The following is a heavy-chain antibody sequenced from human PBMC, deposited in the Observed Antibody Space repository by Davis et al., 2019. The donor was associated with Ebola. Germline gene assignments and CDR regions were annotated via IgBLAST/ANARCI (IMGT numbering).Heavy chain of an antibody. CDR3: ARVAISYYYDSSGYHTHPHYFDY. CDR2: IYYSGST. Sequence: SETLSLTCTVSGGSISSGDYYWSWIRQHPGKGLEWIGYIYYSGSTYYNPSLKSRVTISVDTSKNQFSLKLRSVTAADTAVYYCARVAISYYYDSSGYHTHPHYFDYWGQGTLVTVSS. J-gene: IGHJ4*02. D-gene: IGHD3-22*01. V-gene: IGHV4-31*03. CDR1: GGSISSGDYY.